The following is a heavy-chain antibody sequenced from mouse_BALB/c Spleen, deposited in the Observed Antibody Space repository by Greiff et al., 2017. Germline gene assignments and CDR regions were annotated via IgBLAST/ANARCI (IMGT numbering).Heavy chain of an antibody. V-gene: IGHV14-3*02. CDR1: GYTITDTY. D-gene: IGHD1-1*01. J-gene: IGHJ3*01. CDR2: INPANGNT. Sequence: VQLQQSGAELVKPGASVKLSCTASGYTITDTYMHWVKQRPEQGLEWIGRINPANGNTNYDPKFQGKATITADTSSNTAYLQLSSLTSEDTAVYYCARGDCYVAGMAYWGQGTLVTVSA. CDR3: ARGDCYVAGMAY.